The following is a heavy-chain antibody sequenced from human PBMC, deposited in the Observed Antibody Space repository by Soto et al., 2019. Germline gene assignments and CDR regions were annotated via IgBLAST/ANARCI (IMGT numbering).Heavy chain of an antibody. V-gene: IGHV3-11*05. Sequence: GASLRLSCAASGFTFSDYYMSWIRQAPGKGLEWVSYISSSSSYTNYADSVKGRFTISRDNAKNSLYLQMNSLRAEDTAVYYCARVPRLRYFDRLFDYWGQGTLVTVSS. CDR2: ISSSSSYT. CDR3: ARVPRLRYFDRLFDY. J-gene: IGHJ4*02. D-gene: IGHD3-9*01. CDR1: GFTFSDYY.